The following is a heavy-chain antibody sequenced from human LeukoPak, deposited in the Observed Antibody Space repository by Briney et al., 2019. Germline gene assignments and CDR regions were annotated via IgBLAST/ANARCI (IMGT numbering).Heavy chain of an antibody. CDR3: ARGGLVDCSGGSCYLDY. J-gene: IGHJ4*02. D-gene: IGHD2-15*01. Sequence: GGSLRLSCAASGFTFSSFWMSWVRQAPGKGLEWVANIKQDGSEKYYVDSVKGRFTISRDNAKNSLYLQMGSLRAEDMAVYYCARGGLVDCSGGSCYLDYWGQGTLVTVSS. CDR1: GFTFSSFW. V-gene: IGHV3-7*01. CDR2: IKQDGSEK.